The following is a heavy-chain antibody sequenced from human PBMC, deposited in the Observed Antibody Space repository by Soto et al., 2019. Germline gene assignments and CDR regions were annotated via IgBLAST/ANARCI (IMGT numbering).Heavy chain of an antibody. J-gene: IGHJ6*02. CDR1: GYTLTELS. CDR2: FDPEDGET. D-gene: IGHD6-19*01. CDR3: ASRYSSGWYRPEEVRYYYGMDV. Sequence: ASVKVSCKVSGYTLTELSMHWVLQAPGKGLEWMGGFDPEDGETIYAQKFQGRVTMTEDTSTDTAYMELSSLRSEDTAVYYCASRYSSGWYRPEEVRYYYGMDVWGQGTTVTVSS. V-gene: IGHV1-24*01.